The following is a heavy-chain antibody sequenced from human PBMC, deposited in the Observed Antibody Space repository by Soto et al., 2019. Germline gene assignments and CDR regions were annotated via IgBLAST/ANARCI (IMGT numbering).Heavy chain of an antibody. V-gene: IGHV3-30-3*01. CDR1: AFTFSSYA. D-gene: IGHD1-1*01. CDR2: ISSDGSNK. CDR3: ASKILLGY. Sequence: GGSLRLSCAASAFTFSSYAMHWVRQASGKGLEWVAVISSDGSNKYYADSVKGRFTISRDDSKNTVYLHMNSLRPEDTALYYCASKILLGYWGQGTLVTVSS. J-gene: IGHJ4*02.